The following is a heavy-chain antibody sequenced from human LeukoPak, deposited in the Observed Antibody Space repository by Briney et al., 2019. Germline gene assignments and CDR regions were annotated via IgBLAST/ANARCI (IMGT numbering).Heavy chain of an antibody. CDR3: ARAPLIYDFWSGYTQNPPDAFDI. D-gene: IGHD3-3*01. J-gene: IGHJ3*02. CDR2: IYYSGST. Sequence: SETLSLTCTVSGGSISSYYWSWIRQPPGKGLEWIGYIYYSGSTDYNPSLKSRVTISVDTSKNQFSLKLSSVTAADTAVYYCARAPLIYDFWSGYTQNPPDAFDIWGQGTMVTVSS. CDR1: GGSISSYY. V-gene: IGHV4-59*01.